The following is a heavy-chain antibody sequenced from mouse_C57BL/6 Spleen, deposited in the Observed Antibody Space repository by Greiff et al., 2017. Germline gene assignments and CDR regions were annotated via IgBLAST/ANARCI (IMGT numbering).Heavy chain of an antibody. D-gene: IGHD2-4*01. CDR3: ARCDYDAYDFDY. V-gene: IGHV1-9*01. CDR1: GYTFTGYW. J-gene: IGHJ2*01. Sequence: VQLQQSGAELMKPGASVTLSCKATGYTFTGYWIEWVKQRPGHGLEWIGEILPGGGSTYYNAKFNGQVTFTADTSSNTAYMQLCSLTTEDYAIYYCARCDYDAYDFDYWGQGTTLTVSS. CDR2: ILPGGGST.